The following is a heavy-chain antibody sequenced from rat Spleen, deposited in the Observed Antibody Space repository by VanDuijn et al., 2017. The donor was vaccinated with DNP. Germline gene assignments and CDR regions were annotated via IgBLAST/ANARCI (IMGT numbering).Heavy chain of an antibody. V-gene: IGHV5-25*01. CDR1: GFTFGYYY. J-gene: IGHJ3*01. CDR3: ASLWTLTY. CDR2: ISTTGDYT. D-gene: IGHD1-3*01. Sequence: EVQLVESGGGLIQPGRSIKLSCAASGFTFGYYYMAWVRQAPTKGLEWLATISTTGDYTYYRDSVKGRFTISRDNTKSTLYLQMNSLRSEDTATYYCASLWTLTYWGQGTLVTVSS.